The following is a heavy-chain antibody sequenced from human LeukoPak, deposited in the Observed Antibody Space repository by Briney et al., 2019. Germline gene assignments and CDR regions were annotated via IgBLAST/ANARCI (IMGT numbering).Heavy chain of an antibody. CDR2: IRYDGTNK. D-gene: IGHD4-23*01. CDR3: ANPQRWSDAFDI. J-gene: IGHJ3*02. Sequence: GGSLRLSCAASGFTFSSYGMHWVRQAPGKGLEWVAFIRYDGTNKYYVDSVKGRFTISRDNSKNTLYLQMNSLRAEDTAVYYCANPQRWSDAFDIWGQGTMVTVSS. V-gene: IGHV3-30*02. CDR1: GFTFSSYG.